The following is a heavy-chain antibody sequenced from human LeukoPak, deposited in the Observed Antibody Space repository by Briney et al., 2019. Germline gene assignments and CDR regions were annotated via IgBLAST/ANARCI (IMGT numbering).Heavy chain of an antibody. CDR1: GGSISSYY. D-gene: IGHD3-22*01. Sequence: SETLSLTCTVSGGSISSYYWSWIQQPPGKGLEWTGYIYYSGSTNYNPSLKSRVTISVDTSKNQFSLKLSSVTAADTAAYYCARVKGRVILGGWGSYYYGMDVWGQGTTVTVSS. J-gene: IGHJ6*02. CDR2: IYYSGST. V-gene: IGHV4-59*01. CDR3: ARVKGRVILGGWGSYYYGMDV.